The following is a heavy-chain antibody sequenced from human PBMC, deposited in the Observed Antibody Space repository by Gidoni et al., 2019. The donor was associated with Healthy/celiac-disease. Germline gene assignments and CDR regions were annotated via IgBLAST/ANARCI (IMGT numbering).Heavy chain of an antibody. Sequence: QVQLVQAGAEGKKHGASVKVSCKAAGNTFTGYYLHWVRQAPGQGIEWMGWINPNSGGTHYSQKFQGRFTMTRYTSISPAYMDLSSLRSADTAVYYCAGIGSYSGAGDYWGQGTLVTVSS. CDR3: AGIGSYSGAGDY. D-gene: IGHD1-26*01. CDR2: INPNSGGT. J-gene: IGHJ4*02. CDR1: GNTFTGYY. V-gene: IGHV1-2*02.